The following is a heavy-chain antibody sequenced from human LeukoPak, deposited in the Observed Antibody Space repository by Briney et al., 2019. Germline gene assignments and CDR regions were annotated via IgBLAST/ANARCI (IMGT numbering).Heavy chain of an antibody. CDR1: GGSITTIPYN. Sequence: PSETLSLTCTVSGGSITTIPYNWGWIRQPPGKGLEWIGTISYVGTTYYEPSLKSRVTMSIDKSKNQFSLNLNSATAADTAVYYCARHPTGYPNWFDSWGQGTLVIVSS. J-gene: IGHJ5*01. D-gene: IGHD3-9*01. CDR2: ISYVGTT. V-gene: IGHV4-39*01. CDR3: ARHPTGYPNWFDS.